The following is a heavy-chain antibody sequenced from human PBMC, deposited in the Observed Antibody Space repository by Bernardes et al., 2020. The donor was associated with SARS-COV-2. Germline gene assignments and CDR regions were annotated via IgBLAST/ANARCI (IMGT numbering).Heavy chain of an antibody. Sequence: TLSLTCTVSGGSIGSYYWNWIRQPPGKGLEWIGYVYYSGSTRYNPSLKSRVTISVDTSKNQFSLKLYSVTAADTAVYYCARDREYTTSSHWFDPWGQGTLVTVSS. D-gene: IGHD6-6*01. J-gene: IGHJ5*02. CDR2: VYYSGST. V-gene: IGHV4-59*01. CDR3: ARDREYTTSSHWFDP. CDR1: GGSIGSYY.